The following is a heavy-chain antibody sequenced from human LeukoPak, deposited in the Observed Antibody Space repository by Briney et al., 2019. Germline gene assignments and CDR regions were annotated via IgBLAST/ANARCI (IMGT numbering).Heavy chain of an antibody. D-gene: IGHD2/OR15-2a*01. Sequence: GGSLRLSCAASGLRFSDYYVSWIRQAPGKGLQWVSYISSGGDIMHYADSVRGRFTSSRDNAKNSGYLEMNSLGAEDTAVYYCATNLIGAGEYFQQWGQGTLVTVSS. CDR3: ATNLIGAGEYFQQ. V-gene: IGHV3-11*01. CDR2: ISSGGDIM. CDR1: GLRFSDYY. J-gene: IGHJ1*01.